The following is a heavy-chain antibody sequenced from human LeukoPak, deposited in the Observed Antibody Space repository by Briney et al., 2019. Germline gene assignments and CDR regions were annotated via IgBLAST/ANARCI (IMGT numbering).Heavy chain of an antibody. V-gene: IGHV3-48*01. J-gene: IGHJ4*02. Sequence: PGGSLRLSCAASGFTFSSYGTTWVRQAPGKGLEWVSYISSSSSTIYYADSVKGRFTTSRDNAKNSLYLQMNSLRAEDTAVYYCARSKGNKVHTAMDHWGQGTLVTVSS. D-gene: IGHD5-18*01. CDR3: ARSKGNKVHTAMDH. CDR1: GFTFSSYG. CDR2: ISSSSSTI.